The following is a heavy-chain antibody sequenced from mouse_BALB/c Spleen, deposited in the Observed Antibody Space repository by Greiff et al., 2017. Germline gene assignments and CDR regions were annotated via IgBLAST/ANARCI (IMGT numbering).Heavy chain of an antibody. Sequence: VQLQQSGPELVKPGASVKMSCKASGYTFTSYYIHWVKQRPGQGLEWIGWIYPGDGSTKYNEKFKGKTTLTADKSSSTAYMLLSSLTSEDSAIYFCAQDGYAMDYWGQGTSVTVSS. CDR2: IYPGDGST. J-gene: IGHJ4*01. CDR3: AQDGYAMDY. D-gene: IGHD2-3*01. CDR1: GYTFTSYY. V-gene: IGHV1S56*01.